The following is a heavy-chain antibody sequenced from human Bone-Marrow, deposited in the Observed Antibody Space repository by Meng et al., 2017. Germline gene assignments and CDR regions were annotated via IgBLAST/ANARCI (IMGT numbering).Heavy chain of an antibody. J-gene: IGHJ4*02. D-gene: IGHD5-12*01. CDR1: GFSFSSHV. CDR3: ARSNDTAYVPDH. V-gene: IGHV3-23*01. Sequence: GGSLRLSCEASGFSFSSHVMYWVRQAPGKGLEGVSAISGSGGSTYYADSVKGRFTISRDNSKNTLYLQMNSLRAEDTAVYYCARSNDTAYVPDHWGQGTLVTVSS. CDR2: ISGSGGST.